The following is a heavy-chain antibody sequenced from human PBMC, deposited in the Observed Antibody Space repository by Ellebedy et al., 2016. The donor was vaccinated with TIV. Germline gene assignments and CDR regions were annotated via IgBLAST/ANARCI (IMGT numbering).Heavy chain of an antibody. CDR3: ARDPPRTGDSYFDL. V-gene: IGHV1-24*01. CDR1: GYTLTELS. Sequence: ASVKVSCKVSGYTLTELSMHWVRQAPGKGLEWMGGFDPEDGETIYAQKFQGRVTMTEDTSTDTAYMDLSRLRSDDTAVYYCARDPPRTGDSYFDLWGRGTLVTVSS. J-gene: IGHJ2*01. CDR2: FDPEDGET. D-gene: IGHD1-1*01.